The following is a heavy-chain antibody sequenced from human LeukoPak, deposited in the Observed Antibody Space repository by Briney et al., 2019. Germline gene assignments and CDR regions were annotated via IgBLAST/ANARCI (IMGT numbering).Heavy chain of an antibody. CDR2: IYYSGST. CDR1: GGSISSYY. Sequence: SETLSLTCTVSGGSISSYYWSWIRQPPGKGLEWIGYIYYSGSTNYNPSLKSRVTISVGTSKNQFSLKLSSVTAEDTAVYYCARDGDYGAFDIWGQGTMVTVSS. D-gene: IGHD4-17*01. V-gene: IGHV4-59*01. J-gene: IGHJ3*02. CDR3: ARDGDYGAFDI.